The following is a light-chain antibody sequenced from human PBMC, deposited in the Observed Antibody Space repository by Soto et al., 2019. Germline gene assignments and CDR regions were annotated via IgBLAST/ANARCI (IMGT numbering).Light chain of an antibody. CDR1: QSISIW. Sequence: DIQMTQSPSTLSASVGDRVTITCRASQSISIWLAWYQQKPGKAPNILIYDSSTLVSGGPSRFSGSGSGTEFTITISSLQPDDFATYYCHQYNYYFSWTFGQGTKVEIK. J-gene: IGKJ1*01. CDR3: HQYNYYFSWT. CDR2: DSS. V-gene: IGKV1-5*01.